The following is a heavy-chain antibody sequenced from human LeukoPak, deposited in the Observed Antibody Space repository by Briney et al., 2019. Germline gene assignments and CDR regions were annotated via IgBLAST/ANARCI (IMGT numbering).Heavy chain of an antibody. CDR1: GGSFSGYY. CDR2: INHSGST. D-gene: IGHD3-10*01. V-gene: IGHV4-34*01. J-gene: IGHJ6*02. Sequence: SETLSLTCAVYGGSFSGYYWSWIRQPPGKGLEWVGEINHSGSTNYNPSLKSRVTISVDTSKNQFSLKLSSVTAADTAVYYCARVPTDFSSGSRYYYGMDVWGQGTTVTVSS. CDR3: ARVPTDFSSGSRYYYGMDV.